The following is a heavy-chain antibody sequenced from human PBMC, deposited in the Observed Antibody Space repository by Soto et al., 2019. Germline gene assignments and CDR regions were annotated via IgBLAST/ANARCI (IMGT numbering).Heavy chain of an antibody. Sequence: QVQLVESGGGVVQPGRSLRLSCAASGFTFSSYGMHWVRQAPGKGLEWVAVIWYDGSNKYYADSVKGRFTISRDNSKNTLYLQMNSLRAEDTAVYYCARDMRGYCSGGSCRTPLGYWGQGTLVTVSS. V-gene: IGHV3-33*01. CDR3: ARDMRGYCSGGSCRTPLGY. CDR2: IWYDGSNK. D-gene: IGHD2-15*01. J-gene: IGHJ4*02. CDR1: GFTFSSYG.